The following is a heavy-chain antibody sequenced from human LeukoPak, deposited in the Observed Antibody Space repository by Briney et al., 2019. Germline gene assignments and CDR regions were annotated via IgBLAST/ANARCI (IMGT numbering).Heavy chain of an antibody. D-gene: IGHD6-19*01. CDR2: ISAYNGNT. Sequence: ASVKVSCKASGYTFTSYGISWVRQAPGQGLEWMGWISAYNGNTNYAQKLQGRVTMTRNTSISTAYMELSSLRSEDTAVYYCARGPGSSGWSRFGYYYYYYMDVWGKGTTVTISS. V-gene: IGHV1-18*01. J-gene: IGHJ6*03. CDR1: GYTFTSYG. CDR3: ARGPGSSGWSRFGYYYYYYMDV.